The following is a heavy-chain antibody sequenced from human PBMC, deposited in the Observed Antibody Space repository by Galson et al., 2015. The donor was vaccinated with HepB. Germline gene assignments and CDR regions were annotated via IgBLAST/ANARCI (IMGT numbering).Heavy chain of an antibody. CDR3: ARVGYYDNGGYYYDWFDP. Sequence: SCKASGYTFTTYGITWVRQAPGQGLEWMGWINLYNGNAHYAQNLQGRVTITTDTSTSTAYMELRSLRSDDTAVYYCARVGYYDNGGYYYDWFDPWGQGTQVIVSS. V-gene: IGHV1-18*01. CDR1: GYTFTTYG. J-gene: IGHJ5*02. CDR2: INLYNGNA. D-gene: IGHD3-22*01.